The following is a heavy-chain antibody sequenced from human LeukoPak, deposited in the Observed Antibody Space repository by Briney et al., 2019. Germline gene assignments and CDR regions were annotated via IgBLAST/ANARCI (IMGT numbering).Heavy chain of an antibody. Sequence: GRSLRLSCAASGFTVSSTYMSWVRQAPGKGLEWVSLIYSGTSTYYADSVKGRFTISSDNSKNTLYLQMNSLRAEDTAVYYCARDRYFDYWGQGTLVTVSS. CDR1: GFTVSSTY. J-gene: IGHJ4*02. CDR2: IYSGTST. V-gene: IGHV3-53*01. CDR3: ARDRYFDY.